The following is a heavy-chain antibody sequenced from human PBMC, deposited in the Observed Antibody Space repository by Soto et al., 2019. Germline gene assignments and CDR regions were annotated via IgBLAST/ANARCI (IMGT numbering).Heavy chain of an antibody. V-gene: IGHV1-8*01. CDR2: MNPNSGNT. J-gene: IGHJ4*02. Sequence: ASVKVSCKASGYTFTNYDINWVRQATGQGLEWMGWMNPNSGNTGYVQKFQGRVTMTRNTSTSTAHMELSSLRSEDTAVYYCARAGVLTGYYQTYYFDYWGQGALVTVSS. CDR1: GYTFTNYD. CDR3: ARAGVLTGYYQTYYFDY. D-gene: IGHD3-9*01.